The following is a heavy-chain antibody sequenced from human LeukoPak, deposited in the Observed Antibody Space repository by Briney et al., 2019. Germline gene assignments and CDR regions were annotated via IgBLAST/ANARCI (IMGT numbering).Heavy chain of an antibody. CDR3: ARVGSSSWQLFDY. CDR1: GYTFTGFY. J-gene: IGHJ4*02. V-gene: IGHV1-2*02. D-gene: IGHD6-13*01. Sequence: ASVKVSCKASGYTFTGFYMYWVRQAPGQGLEWMGWIDPNSGGTGYAEKFQGRVTMTRDTSISTAYMELSSLRSDDTAVYYCARVGSSSWQLFDYWGQGTLVTVSS. CDR2: IDPNSGGT.